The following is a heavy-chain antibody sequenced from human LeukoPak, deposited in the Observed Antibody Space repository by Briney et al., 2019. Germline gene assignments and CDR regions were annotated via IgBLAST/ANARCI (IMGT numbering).Heavy chain of an antibody. V-gene: IGHV3-66*01. CDR1: GFTVSSNY. CDR2: IYSGGTT. J-gene: IGHJ4*02. Sequence: PGGSLRLSCAASGFTVSSNYMSWVRQAPGKGLEWVSVIYSGGTTYYADSVKGRFTISRDNSKSTLYLQMNSLRAEDTAVYYCARDRYDILTGDLEYYFDYWGQGTLVTVSS. D-gene: IGHD3-9*01. CDR3: ARDRYDILTGDLEYYFDY.